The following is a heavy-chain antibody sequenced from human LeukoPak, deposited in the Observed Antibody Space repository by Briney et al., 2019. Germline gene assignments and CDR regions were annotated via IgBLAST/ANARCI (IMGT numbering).Heavy chain of an antibody. J-gene: IGHJ3*02. CDR1: GGSISSSSYY. D-gene: IGHD1-26*01. CDR2: IYYSGST. CDR3: ARVWWELRGSAFDI. Sequence: SETLSLTCTVSGGSISSSSYYWGWIRQPPGKGLEWIGSIYYSGSTYYNPSLKSRVTISVDTSKNQFSLKLSSVTAADTAVYYCARVWWELRGSAFDIWGQGTMVTVSS. V-gene: IGHV4-39*07.